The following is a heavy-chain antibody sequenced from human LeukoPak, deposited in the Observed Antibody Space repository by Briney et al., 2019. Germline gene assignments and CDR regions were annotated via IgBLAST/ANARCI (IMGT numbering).Heavy chain of an antibody. J-gene: IGHJ4*02. CDR2: ISSSSSYI. Sequence: RGSLRLSCVASGFTFSSYSMNWVRQGPGKGLEWVSSISSSSSYIYYADSVKGRFTISRDNAKNSLYLQMNSLRAEDTAGYYCARGAVAGYFDYWGQGTLVTVSS. CDR1: GFTFSSYS. D-gene: IGHD6-19*01. V-gene: IGHV3-21*01. CDR3: ARGAVAGYFDY.